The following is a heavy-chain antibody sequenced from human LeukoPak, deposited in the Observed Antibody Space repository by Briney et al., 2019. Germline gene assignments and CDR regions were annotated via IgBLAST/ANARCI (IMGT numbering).Heavy chain of an antibody. D-gene: IGHD3-10*01. J-gene: IGHJ5*02. CDR1: GGSISSGGYS. CDR3: ARAVQRWFWFDP. CDR2: IYHSGST. Sequence: SETLSLTCVVSGGSISSGGYSWSWIRQPPGKGLEWIGYIYHSGSTYYNPSLKSRVTISVDRSKNQFSLKLSSVTAADTAVYYCARAVQRWFWFDPWGQGTLVTVSS. V-gene: IGHV4-30-2*01.